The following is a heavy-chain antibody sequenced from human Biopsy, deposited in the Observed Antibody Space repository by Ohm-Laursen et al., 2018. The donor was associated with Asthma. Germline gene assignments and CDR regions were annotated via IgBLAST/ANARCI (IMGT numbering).Heavy chain of an antibody. CDR2: ISSSGSSI. V-gene: IGHV3-11*01. CDR1: GFTFGDYW. D-gene: IGHD3-16*01. CDR3: ARDIAFGGVHDF. Sequence: SLRLSCTASGFTFGDYWMSWVRQAPGKGLEWISYISSSGSSILYADSVKGRFTISRDNAKNSLHLQMNSLRAEDTAIYYCARDIAFGGVHDFWGQGTLVAVSS. J-gene: IGHJ4*02.